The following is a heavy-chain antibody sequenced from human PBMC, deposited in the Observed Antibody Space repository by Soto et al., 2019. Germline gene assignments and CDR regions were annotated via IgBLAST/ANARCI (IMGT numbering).Heavy chain of an antibody. V-gene: IGHV3-30*18. CDR1: GFTFSSYG. Sequence: GGSLRLSCAASGFTFSSYGMHWVRQAPGKGLEWVAVISYDGSNKYYADSVKGRFTISRDNSKNTLYLQMNSLRAEDTAVYYCAKDPGYQHSWGQGTLVTVPQ. CDR2: ISYDGSNK. J-gene: IGHJ4*02. D-gene: IGHD6-25*01. CDR3: AKDPGYQHS.